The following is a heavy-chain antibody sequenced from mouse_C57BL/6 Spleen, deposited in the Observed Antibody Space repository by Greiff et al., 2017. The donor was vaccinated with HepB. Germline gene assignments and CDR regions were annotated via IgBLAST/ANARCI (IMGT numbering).Heavy chain of an antibody. CDR1: GYAFSSSW. Sequence: QVQLQQSGPELVKPGASVKISCKASGYAFSSSWMNWVKQRPGKGLEWIGRIYPGDGDTNYNGKFKGKATLTADKSSSTAYMQLSSLTSEDSAVYFCARRSNSYFDVWGTGTTVTVSS. V-gene: IGHV1-82*01. D-gene: IGHD5-1*01. J-gene: IGHJ1*03. CDR2: IYPGDGDT. CDR3: ARRSNSYFDV.